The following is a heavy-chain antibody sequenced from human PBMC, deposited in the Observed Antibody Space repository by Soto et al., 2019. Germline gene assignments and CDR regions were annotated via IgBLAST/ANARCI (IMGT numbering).Heavy chain of an antibody. CDR3: ARLGYVLRFLEWSFYFDY. V-gene: IGHV4-39*01. D-gene: IGHD3-3*01. Sequence: PSETLSLTCTVSGGSISSSSYYWGWIRQPPGKGLEWIGSIYYSGSTYYNPSLKSRVTISVDTSKNQFSLKLSSVTAADTAVYYCARLGYVLRFLEWSFYFDYWGQGTLVPVS. J-gene: IGHJ4*02. CDR1: GGSISSSSYY. CDR2: IYYSGST.